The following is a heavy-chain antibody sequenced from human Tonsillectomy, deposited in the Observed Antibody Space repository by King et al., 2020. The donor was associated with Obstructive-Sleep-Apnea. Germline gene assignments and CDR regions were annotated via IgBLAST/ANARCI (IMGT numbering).Heavy chain of an antibody. Sequence: QLVQSGAAVKRPGASVKVSCKASGYTFTDYYMYWVRQAPGQGLEWMGWINPNRGDTTYAQKFQGRVTMTRDTSISTAYMELSRLRSDDTAVYYCARDRRGSYWGGGLDVWGQGTTVTVSS. CDR1: GYTFTDYY. CDR3: ARDRRGSYWGGGLDV. D-gene: IGHD1-26*01. J-gene: IGHJ6*02. CDR2: INPNRGDT. V-gene: IGHV1-2*02.